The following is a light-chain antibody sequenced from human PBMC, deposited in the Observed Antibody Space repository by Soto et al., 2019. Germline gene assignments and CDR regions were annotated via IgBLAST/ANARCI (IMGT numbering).Light chain of an antibody. Sequence: QSMLTQPPSVSGAPGQRVTISCTGSSSNIGATSDVHWYQQLPGAAPKLLIYGNNNRPSGVPARFSGSKSGTSASLAITGLQVEDEADYYCQSYDSTLRGLVAFGGGTKLTVL. V-gene: IGLV1-40*01. CDR2: GNN. CDR3: QSYDSTLRGLVA. J-gene: IGLJ2*01. CDR1: SSNIGATSD.